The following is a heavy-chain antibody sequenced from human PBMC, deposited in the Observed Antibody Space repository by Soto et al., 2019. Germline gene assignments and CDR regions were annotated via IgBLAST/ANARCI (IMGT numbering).Heavy chain of an antibody. D-gene: IGHD2-21*02. J-gene: IGHJ4*02. CDR3: ARDLRAYCGGDCYFGY. CDR2: IYCSGST. V-gene: IGHV4-59*01. CDR1: GGSISSYY. Sequence: SETLSLTCTVSGGSISSYYWSWIRQPPGKGLEWIGYIYCSGSTNYNPSLKSRVTISVDTSKNQFSLKLSSVTAADTAVYYCARDLRAYCGGDCYFGYWGQGTLVTVSS.